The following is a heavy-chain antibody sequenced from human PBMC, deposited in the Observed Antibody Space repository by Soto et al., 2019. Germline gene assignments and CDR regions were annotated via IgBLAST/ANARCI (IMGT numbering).Heavy chain of an antibody. CDR1: GYTFTSYG. CDR2: ISAYNGNT. Sequence: QVQLVQSGAEVKKPGASVKVSCKASGYTFTSYGISWVRQAPGQGLEWMGWISAYNGNTNYAQKLQGRATMTTDTSTSTAYLELRSLRSDDAAVYYGAGSLGYVGDYPNQSVSAPGVTSSYDMDVWGQGTTVPVSS. CDR3: AGSLGYVGDYPNQSVSAPGVTSSYDMDV. V-gene: IGHV1-18*04. D-gene: IGHD3-10*01. J-gene: IGHJ6*02.